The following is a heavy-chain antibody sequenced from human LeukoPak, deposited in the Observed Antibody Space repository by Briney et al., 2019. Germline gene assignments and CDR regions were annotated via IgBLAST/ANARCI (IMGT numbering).Heavy chain of an antibody. CDR3: AKSIKTFEF. CDR1: GFTFNTYA. CDR2: ITSDGGST. Sequence: GGSLRLSCAASGFTFNTYAMRWVRQTPGKGLEWVSSITSDGGSTYYADSVKGRFTISRDNSKNMLSLQMNSLKAEDTAIYYCAKSIKTFEFGGQGILVTVSS. V-gene: IGHV3-23*01. J-gene: IGHJ4*02.